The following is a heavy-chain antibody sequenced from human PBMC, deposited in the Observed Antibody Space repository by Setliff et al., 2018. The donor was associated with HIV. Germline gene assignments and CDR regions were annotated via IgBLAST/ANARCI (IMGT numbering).Heavy chain of an antibody. V-gene: IGHV4-34*01. CDR3: ARGGDTSALDY. Sequence: PSETLSLTCGIYGGSLSGYYWSWIRQTPGKGLEWIGQIKPSGGVNYNPSLKSQITISGYTSKNQFSLKMASLVAADTAVYYCARGGDTSALDYWGQGTLVTVSS. CDR2: IKPSGGV. D-gene: IGHD3-16*01. CDR1: GGSLSGYY. J-gene: IGHJ4*02.